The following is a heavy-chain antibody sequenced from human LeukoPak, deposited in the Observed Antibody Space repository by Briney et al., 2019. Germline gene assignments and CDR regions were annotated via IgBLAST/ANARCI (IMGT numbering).Heavy chain of an antibody. CDR1: GYTFTSYG. CDR2: INTNTGNP. D-gene: IGHD3-10*01. V-gene: IGHV7-4-1*02. J-gene: IGHJ4*02. Sequence: GASVKVSCKASGYTFTSYGISWVRQAPGQGLEWMGWINTNTGNPTYAQGFTGRFVFSLDTSVSTAYLQISSLKAEDTAVYYCASRLLWFGELSLNWGQGTLVTVSS. CDR3: ASRLLWFGELSLN.